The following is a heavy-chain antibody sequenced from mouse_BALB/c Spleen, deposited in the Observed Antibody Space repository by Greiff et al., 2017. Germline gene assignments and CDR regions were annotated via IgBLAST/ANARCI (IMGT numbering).Heavy chain of an antibody. Sequence: EVQVVESGGGLVKPGGSLKLSCAASGFTFSDYYMYWVRQTPEKRLEWVATISDGGSYTYYPDSVKGRFTISRDNAKNNLYLQMSSLKSEDTAMYYCAREMVRNAMDYWGQGTSVTVSS. CDR3: AREMVRNAMDY. V-gene: IGHV5-4*02. CDR1: GFTFSDYY. CDR2: ISDGGSYT. D-gene: IGHD2-1*01. J-gene: IGHJ4*01.